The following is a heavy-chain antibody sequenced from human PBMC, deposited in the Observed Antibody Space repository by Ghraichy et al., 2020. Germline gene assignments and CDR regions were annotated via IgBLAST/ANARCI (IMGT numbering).Heavy chain of an antibody. CDR3: ARDKRWLPSRDAFDI. J-gene: IGHJ3*02. CDR1: GFTVSSNY. V-gene: IGHV3-66*02. Sequence: GESLNISCAASGFTVSSNYMSWVRQAPGKGLEWVSVIYSGGSTYYADSVKGRFTISRDNSKNTLYLQMNSLRAEDTAVYYCARDKRWLPSRDAFDIWGQGTMVTVSS. D-gene: IGHD5-24*01. CDR2: IYSGGST.